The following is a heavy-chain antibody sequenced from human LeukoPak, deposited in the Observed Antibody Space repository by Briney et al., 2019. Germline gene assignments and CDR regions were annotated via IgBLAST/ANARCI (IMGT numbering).Heavy chain of an antibody. Sequence: PGGSLRLSCAASGFTFSSYSMNWVRQAPGKGLEWVSYISSSSSTIYYADSVKGRFTISRDNAKNSLYLQMNSLRAEDTAVYYCARTYYYDSSGYYLRGVGDYYYYYMDVWGKGTTVTISS. V-gene: IGHV3-48*04. CDR1: GFTFSSYS. D-gene: IGHD3-22*01. CDR2: ISSSSSTI. J-gene: IGHJ6*03. CDR3: ARTYYYDSSGYYLRGVGDYYYYYMDV.